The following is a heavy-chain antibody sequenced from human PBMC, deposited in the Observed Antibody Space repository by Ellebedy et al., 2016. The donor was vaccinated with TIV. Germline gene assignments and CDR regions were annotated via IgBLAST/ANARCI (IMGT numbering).Heavy chain of an antibody. J-gene: IGHJ6*02. CDR2: IIPILGIA. CDR3: ASRGVPLGYCSGGSCLDTYYYYGMDV. D-gene: IGHD2-15*01. CDR1: GGTFSSYA. Sequence: AASVKVSCKASGGTFSSYAISWVRQAPGQGLEWMGRIIPILGIANYAQKFQGRVTITADTSTSTAYLELSSLRSEDTAVYYCASRGVPLGYCSGGSCLDTYYYYGMDVWGQGTTVTVSS. V-gene: IGHV1-69*04.